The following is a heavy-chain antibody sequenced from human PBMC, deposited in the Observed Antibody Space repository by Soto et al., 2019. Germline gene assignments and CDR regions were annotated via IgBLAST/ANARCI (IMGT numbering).Heavy chain of an antibody. Sequence: RGSLRLSCSASVFSFSVYWMNWFRQAPGKGLEWVAYINTNGDETNYVDSVKGRFTISRDNAKNSLYLQMNSLRVEDTAVYYCARTPRLLDSWGQGTLVTVSS. CDR3: ARTPRLLDS. V-gene: IGHV3-7*01. D-gene: IGHD6-6*01. CDR1: VFSFSVYW. J-gene: IGHJ4*02. CDR2: INTNGDET.